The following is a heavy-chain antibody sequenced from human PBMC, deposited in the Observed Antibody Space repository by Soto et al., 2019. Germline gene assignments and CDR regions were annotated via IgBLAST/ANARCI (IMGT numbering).Heavy chain of an antibody. CDR3: ARVWGSSSPIFDY. CDR1: GGSISSGGYS. Sequence: SETLSLTCAVSGGSISSGGYSWSWIRQPPGKGLEWIGYIYHSGSTYYNPSLKSRVTISVDRSNNQFSLKLSSVTAADTAVYYCARVWGSSSPIFDYWGQGTLVPVSS. V-gene: IGHV4-30-2*01. CDR2: IYHSGST. J-gene: IGHJ4*02. D-gene: IGHD6-6*01.